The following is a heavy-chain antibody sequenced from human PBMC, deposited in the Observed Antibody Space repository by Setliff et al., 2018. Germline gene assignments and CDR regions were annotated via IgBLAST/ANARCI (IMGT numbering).Heavy chain of an antibody. CDR1: GGSISSSSYC. D-gene: IGHD3-10*01. J-gene: IGHJ6*03. V-gene: IGHV4-39*07. Sequence: NPSETLSLTCTVSGGSISSSSYCWGWIRQPPGKGLEWIGSIYYSGSTYYNPSLKSRVTISVDTSKNQFSLKLSSVTAADTAVYYCARAEYYYGSGSFHPYYMDVWGQGTTVTVSS. CDR3: ARAEYYYGSGSFHPYYMDV. CDR2: IYYSGST.